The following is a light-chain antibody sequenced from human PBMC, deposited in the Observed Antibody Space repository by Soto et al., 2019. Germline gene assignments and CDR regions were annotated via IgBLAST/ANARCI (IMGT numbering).Light chain of an antibody. CDR3: SSYAGSNSYV. CDR1: SSDVGDHNY. CDR2: DVS. Sequence: QSALTQPPSASGSPGQTVTISCSGTSSDVGDHNYVSWYQHHPGKAPQLVIYDVSQRPAGVPDRFSGSKSGNTASLTVSQLQADDEADYSGSSYAGSNSYVFGTGTKLTVL. V-gene: IGLV2-8*01. J-gene: IGLJ1*01.